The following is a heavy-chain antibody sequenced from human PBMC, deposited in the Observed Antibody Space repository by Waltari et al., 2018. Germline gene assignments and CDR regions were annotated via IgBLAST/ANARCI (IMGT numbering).Heavy chain of an antibody. CDR1: GFTFSTYA. D-gene: IGHD6-19*01. Sequence: EVQLLESGGGLVQPGGSLRLSCADSGFTFSTYAVSWVSQAPGKGLEWVSLVSATGGSTYYTDSVKGRFTISRDNSKNTLYLQIHNLRGDDTAVYYCAKTYNSGWNFFDYWGQGTLVTVSS. CDR2: VSATGGST. CDR3: AKTYNSGWNFFDY. J-gene: IGHJ4*02. V-gene: IGHV3-23*01.